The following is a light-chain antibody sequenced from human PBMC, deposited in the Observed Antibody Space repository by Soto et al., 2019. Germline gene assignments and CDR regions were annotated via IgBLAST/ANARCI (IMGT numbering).Light chain of an antibody. Sequence: QSVLTQPPSVSAAPGQKVSISCSGSSSNVGKNFVSWYQHVPGKAPKLLIYDNQKRPSGIPDRFSASKSGTLATLDITGLQTGHEADYYCGTWDSSLTIGVIFGGGTKLTVL. CDR3: GTWDSSLTIGVI. CDR2: DNQ. J-gene: IGLJ2*01. V-gene: IGLV1-51*01. CDR1: SSNVGKNF.